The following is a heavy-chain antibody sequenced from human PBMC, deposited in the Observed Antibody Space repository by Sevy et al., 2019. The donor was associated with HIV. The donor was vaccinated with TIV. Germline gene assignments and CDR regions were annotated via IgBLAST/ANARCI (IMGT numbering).Heavy chain of an antibody. CDR1: GGSISSYY. D-gene: IGHD1-1*01. V-gene: IGHV4-59*01. CDR3: ARGPGTGTPFDS. CDR2: IYYSGST. J-gene: IGHJ4*02. Sequence: SETLSLTCTVSGGSISSYYWSWIRQPPGKGLEWIGYIYYSGSTNYNPSLKSRVTISVDTSKNQFSLKLSSVTAADTAVYYCARGPGTGTPFDSWGQGTLVTVSS.